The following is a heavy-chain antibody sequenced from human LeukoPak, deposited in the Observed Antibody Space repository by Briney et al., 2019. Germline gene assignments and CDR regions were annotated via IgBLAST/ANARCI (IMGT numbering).Heavy chain of an antibody. D-gene: IGHD3-16*01. Sequence: GGSLRLSCAASGFTFSNYWMHWVRHVPEKGLVWVSRVNPDGSSLTYANSVKGRFTSSRGNARNTLYLQMNRLRVEDTAVYYCARGGSYGDYWGQGILVTVSS. J-gene: IGHJ4*02. V-gene: IGHV3-74*01. CDR1: GFTFSNYW. CDR3: ARGGSYGDY. CDR2: VNPDGSSL.